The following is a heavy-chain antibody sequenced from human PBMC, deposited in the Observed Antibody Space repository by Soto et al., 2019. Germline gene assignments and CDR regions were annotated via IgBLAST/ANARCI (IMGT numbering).Heavy chain of an antibody. V-gene: IGHV1-18*01. CDR2: ISAYNGNT. Sequence: VKVSCKASGYTFTSYGISWVRQAPGQGLEWMGWISAYNGNTNYAQKLQGRVTMTTDTSTSTAYMELRSLRSDDTAVYYCASSHDPGGHWFDPWGQGTLVTVSS. CDR3: ASSHDPGGHWFDP. J-gene: IGHJ5*02. CDR1: GYTFTSYG. D-gene: IGHD3-16*01.